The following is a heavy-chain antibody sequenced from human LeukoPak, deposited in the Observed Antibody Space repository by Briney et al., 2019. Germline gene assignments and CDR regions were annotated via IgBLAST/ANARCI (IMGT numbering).Heavy chain of an antibody. CDR3: ARESYQLLIYYYYYMDV. J-gene: IGHJ6*03. V-gene: IGHV3-9*03. Sequence: PGGSLRLSCAASGFAFDDHAMHWVRQAPGKGLEWVSGISWNSASEGYADSVKGRFTISRDNSKNTLYLQMGSLRAEDMAVYYCARESYQLLIYYYYYMDVWGKGTTVTVSS. D-gene: IGHD2-2*01. CDR2: ISWNSASE. CDR1: GFAFDDHA.